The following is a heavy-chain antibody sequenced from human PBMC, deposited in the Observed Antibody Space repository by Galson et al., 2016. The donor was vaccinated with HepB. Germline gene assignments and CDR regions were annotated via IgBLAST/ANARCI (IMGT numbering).Heavy chain of an antibody. CDR3: ARGRGYSSYGCAF. D-gene: IGHD5-18*01. J-gene: IGHJ4*02. CDR2: VSYSGFI. CDR1: GDSISSGSYY. Sequence: ETLSLTCFVSGDSISSGSYYWNWIRQPPGKGLEWIGHVSYSGFIKYNPSLESRVTISADMSKNQFFLKLTSVTAADTAVYYCARGRGYSSYGCAFWGQGILVTVSS. V-gene: IGHV4-61*01.